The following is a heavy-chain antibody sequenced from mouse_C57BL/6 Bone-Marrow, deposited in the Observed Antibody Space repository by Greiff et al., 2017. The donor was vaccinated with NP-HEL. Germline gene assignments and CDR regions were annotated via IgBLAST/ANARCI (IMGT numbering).Heavy chain of an antibody. CDR1: GFTFSDYY. V-gene: IGHV5-12*01. CDR3: ARHHHNPSYAMDY. CDR2: ISNGGGST. J-gene: IGHJ4*01. Sequence: EVQGVESGGGLVQPGGSLKLSCAASGFTFSDYYMYWVRQTPEKRLEWVAYISNGGGSTYYPDTVKGRFTISRDNAKNTLYLQMSRLKSEDTAMYYCARHHHNPSYAMDYWGQGTSVTVSS. D-gene: IGHD1-3*01.